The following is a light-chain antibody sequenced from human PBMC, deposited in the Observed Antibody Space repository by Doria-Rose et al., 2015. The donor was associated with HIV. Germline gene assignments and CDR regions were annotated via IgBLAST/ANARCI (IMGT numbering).Light chain of an antibody. CDR3: QQFDSFPRT. CDR1: QGISRY. Sequence: DIQLTQSPSFLSASVGVRVTITCRASQGISRYLAWYQQKPGKAPTLLIFGASTLQSGVPSRFSGSGSGTEFTLTISSLQPEDFATYYCQQFDSFPRTFGQGTKAELK. V-gene: IGKV1-9*01. J-gene: IGKJ1*01. CDR2: GAS.